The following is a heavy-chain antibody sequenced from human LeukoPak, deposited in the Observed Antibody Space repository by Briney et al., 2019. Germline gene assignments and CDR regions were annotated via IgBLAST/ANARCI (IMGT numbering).Heavy chain of an antibody. CDR1: GYSISSGYY. V-gene: IGHV4-38-2*02. D-gene: IGHD3-10*01. CDR2: IYHSGST. J-gene: IGHJ4*02. Sequence: PSETLSLTCTVSGYSISSGYYWGWIRQPPGKGLEWIGSIYHSGSTYYNPSLKSRVTISVDTSKNQFSLKLSSVTAADTAVYYCARVGFGEFFDYWGQGTLVTVSS. CDR3: ARVGFGEFFDY.